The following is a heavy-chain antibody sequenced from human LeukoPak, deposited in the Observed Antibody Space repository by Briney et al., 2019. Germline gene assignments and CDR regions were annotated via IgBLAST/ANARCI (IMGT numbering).Heavy chain of an antibody. CDR1: GYTFTSYH. Sequence: ASVKVSCKASGYTFTSYHMHWVRQAPGQGLEWMGIINPSGGSTTYAQKFQSRVTMTRDTSISTAYMELSRLRSDDTAVYYCARYCSGGSCYSDWGQGTLVTVSS. CDR3: ARYCSGGSCYSD. CDR2: INPSGGST. D-gene: IGHD2-15*01. V-gene: IGHV1-46*01. J-gene: IGHJ4*02.